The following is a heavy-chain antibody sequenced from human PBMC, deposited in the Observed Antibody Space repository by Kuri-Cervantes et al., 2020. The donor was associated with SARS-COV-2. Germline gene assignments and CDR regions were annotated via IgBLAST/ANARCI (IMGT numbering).Heavy chain of an antibody. D-gene: IGHD5-12*01. CDR2: INQRGVT. CDR1: GGSFSGYY. V-gene: IGHV4-34*01. Sequence: GSLRLSCAVYGGSFSGYYWSWIRQPPGKGLEWIGEINQRGVTNFNPSLKTRLTISLDESKKQFSLQVTSVTAADTAVYYCATGGRYRDYDFRQSHFEFWGQGNLVTVSS. J-gene: IGHJ4*02. CDR3: ATGGRYRDYDFRQSHFEF.